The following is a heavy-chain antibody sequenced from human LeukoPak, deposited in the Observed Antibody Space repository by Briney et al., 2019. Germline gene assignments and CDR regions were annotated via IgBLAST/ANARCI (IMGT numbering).Heavy chain of an antibody. D-gene: IGHD1-26*01. Sequence: SETLSLTCTVSGGSISSSSYYWGWIRQPPGKGLEWIGSIYYSGSTYYNPSLKSRFTISLDTSKNQFSLKLSSVTAADTAAYYCARQGSLSYYWFDPWGQGTLVTVSS. V-gene: IGHV4-39*01. CDR2: IYYSGST. CDR3: ARQGSLSYYWFDP. CDR1: GGSISSSSYY. J-gene: IGHJ5*02.